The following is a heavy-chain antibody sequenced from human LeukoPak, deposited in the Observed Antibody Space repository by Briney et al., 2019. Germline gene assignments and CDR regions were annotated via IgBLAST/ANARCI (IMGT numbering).Heavy chain of an antibody. CDR2: IYYSGST. J-gene: IGHJ4*02. CDR1: GGSISSGSYY. CDR3: ARLDIAAAGTLDY. D-gene: IGHD6-13*01. Sequence: SETLSLTCTVSGGSISSGSYYWGWIRQPPGKGLEWIGSIYYSGSTYYNPSLKSRVTISVDTSKNQFSLKLSSVTAADTAVYYCARLDIAAAGTLDYWGQGTLVTVSS. V-gene: IGHV4-39*01.